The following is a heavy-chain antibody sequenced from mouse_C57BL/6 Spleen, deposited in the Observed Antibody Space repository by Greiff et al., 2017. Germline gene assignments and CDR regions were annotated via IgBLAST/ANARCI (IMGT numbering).Heavy chain of an antibody. Sequence: VQLQQSGAELVRPGASVKLSCTASGFNIKDYYMHWVKQRPEQGLEWIGRIDPEDGDTEYAPKFQGKATMTANTSATTAYLPVSSLTSEDTAVYDCTTYGGSSSYYFDYWGQGTTLTVSS. CDR1: GFNIKDYY. D-gene: IGHD1-1*01. V-gene: IGHV14-1*01. CDR2: IDPEDGDT. J-gene: IGHJ2*01. CDR3: TTYGGSSSYYFDY.